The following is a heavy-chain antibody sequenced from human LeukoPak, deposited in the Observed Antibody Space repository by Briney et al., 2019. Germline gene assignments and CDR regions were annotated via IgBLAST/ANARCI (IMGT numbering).Heavy chain of an antibody. CDR3: AKGQSASSTFDC. CDR1: GFTFSSHA. Sequence: GGSLRLSCAASGFTFSSHAMSWVRQAPGKGLEWVSLIRGSSDVIEYADSVRGRFTISRDNSKNTVSLQLNNLGAEDTALYYCAKGQSASSTFDCWGQGTLVTVSS. V-gene: IGHV3-23*01. CDR2: IRGSSDVI. J-gene: IGHJ4*02.